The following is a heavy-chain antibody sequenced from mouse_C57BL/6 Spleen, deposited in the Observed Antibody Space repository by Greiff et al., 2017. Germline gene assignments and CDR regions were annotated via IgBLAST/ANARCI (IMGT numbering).Heavy chain of an antibody. J-gene: IGHJ3*01. CDR2: IYPSDSET. D-gene: IGHD3-2*02. CDR3: ARQGYPAWFAY. V-gene: IGHV1-61*01. CDR1: GYTFTSYW. Sequence: QVQLQQPGAELVRPGSSVKLSCKASGYTFTSYWMDWVKQRPGQGLEWIGNIYPSDSETHYNQKFKDKATLTVDKSSSTAYMQLRSLTSEYSAVYYCARQGYPAWFAYWGQGTLVTVSA.